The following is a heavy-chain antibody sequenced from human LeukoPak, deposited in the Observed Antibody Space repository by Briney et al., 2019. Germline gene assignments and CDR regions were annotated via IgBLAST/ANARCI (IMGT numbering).Heavy chain of an antibody. CDR2: INPNSGGT. CDR3: ARDRASYYYDSSGYYYDY. J-gene: IGHJ4*02. Sequence: ASVKVSCKASGYTFTGYYMHWVRQAPGQGLEWMGWINPNSGGTNYAQKFQGWVTMTRDTSISTAYMELSSLRSEDTAVYYCARDRASYYYDSSGYYYDYWGQGTLVTVSS. V-gene: IGHV1-2*04. D-gene: IGHD3-22*01. CDR1: GYTFTGYY.